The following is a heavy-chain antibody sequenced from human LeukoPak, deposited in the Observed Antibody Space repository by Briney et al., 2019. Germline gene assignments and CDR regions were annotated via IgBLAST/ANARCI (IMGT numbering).Heavy chain of an antibody. J-gene: IGHJ3*02. V-gene: IGHV1-18*01. CDR3: ASSLPGYCSSISCYTPDAFDI. D-gene: IGHD2-2*02. CDR2: ISAYNGNT. Sequence: ASVKVSCKASGYTFTSYGISWVRQAPGQGLEWMGWISAYNGNTNYAQKLQGRVTMTTDTSTSTAYMELRSLRSDDTAVYYCASSLPGYCSSISCYTPDAFDIWGQGTMVTVSS. CDR1: GYTFTSYG.